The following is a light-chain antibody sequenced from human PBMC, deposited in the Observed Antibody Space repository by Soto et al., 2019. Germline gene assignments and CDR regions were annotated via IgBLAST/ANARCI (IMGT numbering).Light chain of an antibody. CDR2: DVS. Sequence: QSVLTQPRPVSGSPGQSVTISCPGNSSDVGGYNYVSWYQQHPGKAPKLMIYDVSKRPSGVPDRFSGSKSGNTASLTISGLQAEDEADYYCCSYAGSYPVVFGGGTKVTVL. CDR3: CSYAGSYPVV. V-gene: IGLV2-11*01. J-gene: IGLJ2*01. CDR1: SSDVGGYNY.